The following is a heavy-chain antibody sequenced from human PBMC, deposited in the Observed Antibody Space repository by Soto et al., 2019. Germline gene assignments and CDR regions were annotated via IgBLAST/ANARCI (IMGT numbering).Heavy chain of an antibody. CDR2: IKSNTAGGTT. J-gene: IGHJ4*02. V-gene: IGHV3-15*07. D-gene: IGHD5-18*01. CDR3: SHGYYQYFNS. CDR1: GVTLTDVW. Sequence: GGSLRLSCAVSGVTLTDVWMNWVRQAPGKGPEWVGRIKSNTAGGTTDFAAPVKDRFTISRDDSQNTLYLQMDSLKTEDTAGYYCSHGYYQYFNSWGPGSLVPVSS.